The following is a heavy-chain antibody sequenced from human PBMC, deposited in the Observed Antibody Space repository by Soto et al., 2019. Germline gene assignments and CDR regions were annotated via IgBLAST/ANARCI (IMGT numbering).Heavy chain of an antibody. CDR2: IRGNGRSI. CDR3: ARDFDANSRTDFDY. V-gene: IGHV3-11*01. J-gene: IGHJ4*02. CDR1: GFIFSDYY. D-gene: IGHD7-27*01. Sequence: QVQLVESGGGLVKPGGSLRLSCATSGFIFSDYYMHWIRQAPGKGLEWISYIRGNGRSIQYADSAKGRFTISRDNAQNSLYLQMNCLIAEDTALYFCARDFDANSRTDFDYWGQGTLVTVSS.